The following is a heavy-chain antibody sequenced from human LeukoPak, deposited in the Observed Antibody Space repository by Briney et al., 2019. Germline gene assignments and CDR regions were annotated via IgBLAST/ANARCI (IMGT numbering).Heavy chain of an antibody. CDR1: GFTLSTYG. Sequence: PGGSLRLSCAASGFTLSTYGMHWVRQAPGKGLEWVAFILYDGSNKYYADSVKGRFTITRDNSKNTLYQHLKSLGTEDTAVYYCAKTLSSYGGSDYWGQGTLVTVSS. J-gene: IGHJ4*02. CDR3: AKTLSSYGGSDY. D-gene: IGHD4-23*01. CDR2: ILYDGSNK. V-gene: IGHV3-30*02.